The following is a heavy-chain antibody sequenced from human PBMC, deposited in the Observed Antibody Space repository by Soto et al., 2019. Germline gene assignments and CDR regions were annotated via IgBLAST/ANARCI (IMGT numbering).Heavy chain of an antibody. CDR1: GGTFSTSS. CDR3: ARGHDYGGNSDAFDC. V-gene: IGHV1-69*14. CDR2: ILPIFGTA. J-gene: IGHJ3*01. D-gene: IGHD3-16*01. Sequence: QVQLVQSGAEVKKPGSSVKVSCKASGGTFSTSSINWLRQAPGQRPEWMGNILPIFGTADYAQKFQGRVTITAAKSTNTAYMELRSLLSEDTAVYYCARGHDYGGNSDAFDCWGQGTVVTVSS.